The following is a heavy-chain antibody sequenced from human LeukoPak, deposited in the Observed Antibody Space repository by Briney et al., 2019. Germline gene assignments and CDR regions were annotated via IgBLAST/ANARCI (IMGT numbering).Heavy chain of an antibody. J-gene: IGHJ4*02. Sequence: GGSLKFSCAASGFTFSGSAMHWVRQASGKGLEWVGRIRSKANSYATAYAASVKGRFTISRDDSKNTAYLQMNSLKTEDTAVYYCTRTNNWNDGGNPFDYWGQGTLVSVSS. CDR1: GFTFSGSA. V-gene: IGHV3-73*01. CDR2: IRSKANSYAT. D-gene: IGHD1-1*01. CDR3: TRTNNWNDGGNPFDY.